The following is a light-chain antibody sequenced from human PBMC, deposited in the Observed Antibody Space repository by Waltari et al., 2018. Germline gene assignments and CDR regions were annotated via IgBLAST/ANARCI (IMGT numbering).Light chain of an antibody. Sequence: QSVLTQPPSASGAPGQRVTISCSGSSSNIGGNPLNCYKHLPGTAPKLIIYINNQRPSGVPDRFSGSKSGTSASLAISGLQSEDEADYYCAAWDDSLNGWVFGGGTKVSVL. V-gene: IGLV1-44*01. CDR2: INN. CDR3: AAWDDSLNGWV. CDR1: SSNIGGNP. J-gene: IGLJ3*02.